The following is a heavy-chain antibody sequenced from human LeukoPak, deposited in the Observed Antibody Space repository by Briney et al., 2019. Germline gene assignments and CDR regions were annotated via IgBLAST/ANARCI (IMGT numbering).Heavy chain of an antibody. Sequence: GGSLRLSCAASGFTFSSYAMSWVRQAPGKGLEWVSVITGSGGSTYYADSVKGRFTISRDNSKNTLYLQMNSLRAEDTAVYYCARMIYGSGPLDFDYWGQGTLVTVSS. CDR1: GFTFSSYA. D-gene: IGHD3-10*01. J-gene: IGHJ4*02. CDR2: ITGSGGST. V-gene: IGHV3-23*01. CDR3: ARMIYGSGPLDFDY.